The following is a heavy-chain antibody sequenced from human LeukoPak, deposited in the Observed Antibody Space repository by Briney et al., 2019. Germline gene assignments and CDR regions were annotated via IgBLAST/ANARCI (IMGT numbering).Heavy chain of an antibody. V-gene: IGHV3-48*01. D-gene: IGHD1-1*01. CDR3: ARVLLERPGIDSFDI. J-gene: IGHJ3*02. CDR1: GFSLGSYS. CDR2: INSGSSTI. Sequence: GGSLRLSCGASGFSLGSYSMDWVRQAPGKGLEWVSHINSGSSTIYYADSVKGRFTISRDNAGNSLYLQMNRLRAEDTAVYYCARVLLERPGIDSFDIWGQGTMVTVSS.